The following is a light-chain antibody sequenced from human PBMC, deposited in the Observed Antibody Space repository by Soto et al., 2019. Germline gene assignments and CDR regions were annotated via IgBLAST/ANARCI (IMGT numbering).Light chain of an antibody. Sequence: EIVLTQSPATLSLSPVEIATLSCRASQSVSSYLAWYQQKPGQAPRLLIYDASNRATGIPARFSGSGSGTDFTLTISSLEPEDFAVYYCQQRSNWPWTFGQGTKVDI. V-gene: IGKV3-11*01. CDR3: QQRSNWPWT. CDR2: DAS. J-gene: IGKJ1*01. CDR1: QSVSSY.